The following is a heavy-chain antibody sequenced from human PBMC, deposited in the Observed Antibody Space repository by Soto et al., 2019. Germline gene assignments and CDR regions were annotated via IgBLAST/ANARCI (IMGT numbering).Heavy chain of an antibody. CDR1: GGSISSSSYY. V-gene: IGHV4-39*01. CDR2: IYYSGST. CDR3: ARSHVDIVATIWFRSAFDY. Sequence: SETLSLTCTVSGGSISSSSYYWGWIRQPPGKGLEWIGSIYYSGSTYYNPSLKSRVTISVDTSKNQFSLKLSSVTAADTAVYYCARSHVDIVATIWFRSAFDYWGQGTLVTVSS. D-gene: IGHD5-12*01. J-gene: IGHJ4*02.